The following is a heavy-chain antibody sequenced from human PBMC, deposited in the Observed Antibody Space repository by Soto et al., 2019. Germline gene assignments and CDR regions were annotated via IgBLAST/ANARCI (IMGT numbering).Heavy chain of an antibody. J-gene: IGHJ5*02. CDR3: ARVDSWDRNWFDP. CDR1: GGSISSGDYY. CDR2: IYYSGST. D-gene: IGHD6-13*01. Sequence: QVQLQESGPGLVKPSQTLSLTCTVSGGSISSGDYYWSWIRQPPGKGLEWIGYIYYSGSTYYNPSIKSRVTISVDTSKNQFSLKLSSVTAADTAVYYCARVDSWDRNWFDPWGQGTLVTVSS. V-gene: IGHV4-30-4*01.